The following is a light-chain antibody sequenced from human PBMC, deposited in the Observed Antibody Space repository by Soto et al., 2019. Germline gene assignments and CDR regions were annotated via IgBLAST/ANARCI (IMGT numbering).Light chain of an antibody. CDR1: QCVSSN. CDR2: GAS. CDR3: QQYNNWPPRT. Sequence: EIVMTQSPATLSVSPGERATLSCRASQCVSSNLAWYQQKPGQSPRLLIYGASTRATGIPARFSGSGSGTEFILPITSLQYADFAGYYCQQYNNWPPRTFGQGTKVEIK. V-gene: IGKV3-15*01. J-gene: IGKJ1*01.